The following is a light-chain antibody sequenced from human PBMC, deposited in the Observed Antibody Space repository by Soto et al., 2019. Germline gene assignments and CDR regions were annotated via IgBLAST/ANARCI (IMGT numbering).Light chain of an antibody. J-gene: IGKJ1*01. V-gene: IGKV1-5*01. CDR3: QQYNSYSWT. Sequence: DIQMTLSPSTLSASVGDRVTITCRASQSITIWLAWYQQKPGKAPKLLIFDASSLESGVPSRFSGSGSGTEFTLTISSLQPDDFATYYCQQYNSYSWTFGQGTKVDIK. CDR2: DAS. CDR1: QSITIW.